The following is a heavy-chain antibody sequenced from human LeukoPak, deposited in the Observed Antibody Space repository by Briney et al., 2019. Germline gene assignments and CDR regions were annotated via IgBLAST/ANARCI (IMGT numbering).Heavy chain of an antibody. J-gene: IGHJ2*01. CDR3: AKDGYYSSANHFARLHFDL. D-gene: IGHD3-3*01. CDR2: ISGDVQTT. Sequence: PGGSLRLSCEASGFTFSTQAMNWIRQTPGKGLEWLSVISGDVQTTTYASSVKGRFTISRDNSKNTLYLEMNSLRVEDTAIYYCAKDGYYSSANHFARLHFDLWGRGTRVTVSS. CDR1: GFTFSTQA. V-gene: IGHV3-23*01.